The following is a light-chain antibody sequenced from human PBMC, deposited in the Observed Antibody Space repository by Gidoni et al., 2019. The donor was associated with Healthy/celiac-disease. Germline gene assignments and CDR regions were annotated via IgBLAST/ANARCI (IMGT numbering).Light chain of an antibody. CDR1: QSIISY. Sequence: DIQMTQHPSSLSAYVGDRVTITCRASQSIISYLHWYQQKPGKDPKLLLYSASRLQSGVPSRFSGIVSVTDFSLTIRSLQPAEFATYYCQHSYSTPQTFGQGTKLEIK. J-gene: IGKJ2*01. CDR2: SAS. CDR3: QHSYSTPQT. V-gene: IGKV1-39*01.